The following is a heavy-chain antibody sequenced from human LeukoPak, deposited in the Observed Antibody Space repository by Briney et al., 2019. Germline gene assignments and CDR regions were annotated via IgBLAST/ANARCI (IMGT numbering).Heavy chain of an antibody. J-gene: IGHJ4*02. Sequence: PGGSLRLSCAASGFTFSSYGMHWVRQAPGKGLGWVAVISYDGSNKYYADSVKGRFTISRDNSKNTLYLQMNSLRAEDTAVYYCAKDREKWLQWDYFDYWGQGTLVTVSS. CDR1: GFTFSSYG. CDR2: ISYDGSNK. CDR3: AKDREKWLQWDYFDY. D-gene: IGHD5-24*01. V-gene: IGHV3-30*18.